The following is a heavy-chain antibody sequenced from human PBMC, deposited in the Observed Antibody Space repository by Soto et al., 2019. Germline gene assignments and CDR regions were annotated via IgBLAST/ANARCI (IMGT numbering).Heavy chain of an antibody. Sequence: QLQLQLSGPGLVKPSETLSLTCNVSGASISSYNYWGWFRQPPGKGLEWIGSLMYSGDIMYNPSLQSLLTLFVDTSQNHFSLKLSSVTAADTAVYYCVRHAQWIIRAYWGQGSLVTVSS. V-gene: IGHV4-39*01. D-gene: IGHD5-12*01. CDR2: LMYSGDI. J-gene: IGHJ4*02. CDR3: VRHAQWIIRAY. CDR1: GASISSYNY.